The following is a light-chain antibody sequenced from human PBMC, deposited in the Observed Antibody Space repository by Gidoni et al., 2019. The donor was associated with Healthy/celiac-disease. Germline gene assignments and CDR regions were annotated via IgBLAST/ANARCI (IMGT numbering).Light chain of an antibody. J-gene: IGKJ1*01. CDR2: AAS. CDR3: QQSYSTTWT. V-gene: IGKV1-39*01. CDR1: QSISSY. Sequence: DIQMTPSPSSLSASVGDRVTITCRASQSISSYLNWYQQKPGKAPKLLIYAASSLQSGVPSRFRGSGSETDFTLTISSLQPEDFATYYCQQSYSTTWTFGQGTKVEIK.